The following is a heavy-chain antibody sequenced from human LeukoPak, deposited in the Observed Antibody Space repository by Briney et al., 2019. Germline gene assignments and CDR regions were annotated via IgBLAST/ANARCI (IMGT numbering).Heavy chain of an antibody. J-gene: IGHJ5*02. CDR3: ATVLYRDIVVVVAGIQTNWFDP. CDR1: GYTLTELS. Sequence: GASVKVSCKVSGYTLTELSMHWVRQAPGKGLEGMGWFDPEDGETNYAQKFQGRVTMTKDTSTDTAYMELSSLRSEDTAVYYWATVLYRDIVVVVAGIQTNWFDPWGQGTLVTVSS. V-gene: IGHV1-24*01. D-gene: IGHD2-15*01. CDR2: FDPEDGET.